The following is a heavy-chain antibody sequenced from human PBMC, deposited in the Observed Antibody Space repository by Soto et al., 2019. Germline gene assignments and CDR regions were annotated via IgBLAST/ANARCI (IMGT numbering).Heavy chain of an antibody. D-gene: IGHD2-15*01. CDR1: GYRFANEW. Sequence: PGESLKISCQGSGYRFANEWIAWVRQMPGKGLEWVGGIYPGDSDTRYSPSFRGQVPISADKSISHVYLQWSSLQASDTAMYYCAKTRVRQHYCGTDVGGQGTTVTVPS. J-gene: IGHJ6*02. V-gene: IGHV5-51*01. CDR3: AKTRVRQHYCGTDV. CDR2: IYPGDSDT.